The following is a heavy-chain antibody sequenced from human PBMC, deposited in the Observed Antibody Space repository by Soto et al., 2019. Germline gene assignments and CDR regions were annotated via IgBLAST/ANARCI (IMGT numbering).Heavy chain of an antibody. CDR2: ISGSGGST. CDR3: VKDSRVVVPAARYFDD. Sequence: GGSLRLSCAASGFTFSSYAMSWVRQALGKGLEWVSAISGSGGSTYYADSVKGRFTISRDNSKNTLYLQMNSLRAEATAVYYCVKDSRVVVPAARYFDDWGQGTLVTVSS. J-gene: IGHJ4*01. CDR1: GFTFSSYA. V-gene: IGHV3-23*01. D-gene: IGHD2-2*01.